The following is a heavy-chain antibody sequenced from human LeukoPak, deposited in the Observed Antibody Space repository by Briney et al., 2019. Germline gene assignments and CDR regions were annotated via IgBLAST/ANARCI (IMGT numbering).Heavy chain of an antibody. Sequence: ASVKVSCESSVYTFTSYGISWVRQAPAQGLEGMGWISAYNGNKNYAQKLQGRVTITTDTSTSTAYMELRSLRSDDTAVYYCARGIYYDSSGYYYWGQGALVTVSS. J-gene: IGHJ4*02. CDR3: ARGIYYDSSGYYY. D-gene: IGHD3-22*01. CDR1: VYTFTSYG. V-gene: IGHV1-18*01. CDR2: ISAYNGNK.